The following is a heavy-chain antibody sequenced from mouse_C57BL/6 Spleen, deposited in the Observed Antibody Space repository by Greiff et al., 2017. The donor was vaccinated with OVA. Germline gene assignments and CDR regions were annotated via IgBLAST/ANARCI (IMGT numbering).Heavy chain of an antibody. CDR2: IDPEDGDT. D-gene: IGHD3-2*02. CDR3: TRQLRQGCDY. CDR1: GFNIKDYY. Sequence: EVQLQQSGAELVRPGASVKLSCTASGFNIKDYYMHWVKQRPEQGLEWIGRIDPEDGDTEYAPKFQGKATMTADTSSNTAYLQLSSQTSEDTAVYYCTRQLRQGCDYWGQGTTLTVSS. J-gene: IGHJ2*01. V-gene: IGHV14-1*01.